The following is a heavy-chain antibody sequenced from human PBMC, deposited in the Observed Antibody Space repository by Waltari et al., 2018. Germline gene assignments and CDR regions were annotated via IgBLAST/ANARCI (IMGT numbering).Heavy chain of an antibody. V-gene: IGHV3-7*01. J-gene: IGHJ5*02. CDR1: GFTFSNYW. CDR3: SVSLNH. Sequence: EVQLVESGGGLVQPGGSLRLSCAASGFTFSNYWMDWVRQAPGKGLEWVDNIKQDGSESHYVDSVKGRFTISGDNAQNLLYLQINSLRDEDTAVYYCSVSLNHWGQGTLVTVSS. CDR2: IKQDGSES.